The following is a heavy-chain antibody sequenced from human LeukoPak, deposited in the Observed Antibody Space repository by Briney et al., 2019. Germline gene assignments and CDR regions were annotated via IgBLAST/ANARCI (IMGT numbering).Heavy chain of an antibody. CDR2: IYYSGST. CDR3: ARDSAAGTWFDP. D-gene: IGHD6-13*01. CDR1: GVSISSYY. J-gene: IGHJ5*02. V-gene: IGHV4-59*01. Sequence: SETLSLTCTVSGVSISSYYWSWIRQPPGQGLEWIGYIYYSGSTNYNPSLKSRVTISVDTSKNQFSLKLSSVTAADTAVYYCARDSAAGTWFDPWGQGTLVTVSS.